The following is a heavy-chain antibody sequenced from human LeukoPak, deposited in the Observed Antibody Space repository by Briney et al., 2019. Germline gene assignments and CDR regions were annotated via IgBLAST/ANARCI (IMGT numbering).Heavy chain of an antibody. CDR2: ISAYNGNT. CDR3: ARGSDYSDGSGHGAFDI. V-gene: IGHV1-18*01. D-gene: IGHD3-22*01. Sequence: ASVKVSCKASGYTFTSYGISWVRQAPGQGVEWMGWISAYNGNTNYAQKLQGRVTMTTDTSTSTAYMELRSLVSDDTAVDYCARGSDYSDGSGHGAFDIWGQGTMVTVSS. J-gene: IGHJ3*02. CDR1: GYTFTSYG.